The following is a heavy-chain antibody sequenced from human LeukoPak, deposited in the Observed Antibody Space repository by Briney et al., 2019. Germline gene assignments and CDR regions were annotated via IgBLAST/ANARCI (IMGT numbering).Heavy chain of an antibody. CDR1: GGTFSSYA. D-gene: IGHD3-22*01. CDR2: IIPIFGTA. CDR3: AMPQWLPGSKPNWFDP. V-gene: IGHV1-69*05. Sequence: WASVKVSCKASGGTFSSYAISWVRQAPGQGLEWMGGIIPIFGTANYAQKFQGRVTITTDESTSTAYMELSSLRSEDTAVYYCAMPQWLPGSKPNWFDPWGQGTLVTVSS. J-gene: IGHJ5*02.